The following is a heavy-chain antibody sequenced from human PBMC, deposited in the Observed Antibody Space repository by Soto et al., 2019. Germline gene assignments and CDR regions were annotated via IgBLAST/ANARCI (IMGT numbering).Heavy chain of an antibody. J-gene: IGHJ4*02. CDR2: LYYSGST. CDR3: ARHEAGWYFDS. V-gene: IGHV4-39*01. Sequence: SETLSLTCTVSRGSISSGTNYCAWIRQPPGKGLGWIATLYYSGSTFYNPSLKSRVTISLNTSKNQFYRKLTSVTAADTAGYYCARHEAGWYFDSWGQGTLVNVSS. D-gene: IGHD6-19*01. CDR1: RGSISSGTNY.